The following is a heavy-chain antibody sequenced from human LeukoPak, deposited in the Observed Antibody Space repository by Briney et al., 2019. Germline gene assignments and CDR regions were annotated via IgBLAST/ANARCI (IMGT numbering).Heavy chain of an antibody. D-gene: IGHD4-17*01. CDR2: IDHTGST. J-gene: IGHJ3*02. CDR3: ATTVNYGDYVGAFDI. V-gene: IGHV4-59*11. CDR1: GDSISMHY. Sequence: SETLSLTCSVSGDSISMHYWSWIRQPPGKGLEWIGYIDHTGSTNYNPSLNSRVTISRDTSKNHFSLELSSVTAADTAVYYCATTVNYGDYVGAFDIWGQGTMVTVSS.